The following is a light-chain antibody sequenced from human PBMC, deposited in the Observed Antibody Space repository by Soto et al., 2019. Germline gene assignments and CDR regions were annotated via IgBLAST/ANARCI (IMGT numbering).Light chain of an antibody. CDR1: SSDVGSYNL. CDR2: EGT. CDR3: SSYAGSSTYV. Sequence: QSVLTQPASVSGSPGQSITISCTGTSSDVGSYNLVSWYQQHPGKAPKVMIYEGTKRPSGVSNRFSGSKSDNTASLTISGLQAEDEADYYCSSYAGSSTYVFGTGTKLTVL. V-gene: IGLV2-23*01. J-gene: IGLJ1*01.